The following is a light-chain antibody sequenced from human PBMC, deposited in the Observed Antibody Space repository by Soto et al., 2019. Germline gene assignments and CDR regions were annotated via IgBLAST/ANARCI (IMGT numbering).Light chain of an antibody. Sequence: QPVLTQPPSASGTPGQRVTISCSGSSSNIGSNYVYWYQQLPGTAPKLLIYRNNQRPSGVPDRFSGSKSGTSASLAISGLRSEDEADYYCAAGDGAVVFGGGTKLTVL. CDR2: RNN. CDR3: AAGDGAVV. CDR1: SSNIGSNY. V-gene: IGLV1-47*01. J-gene: IGLJ2*01.